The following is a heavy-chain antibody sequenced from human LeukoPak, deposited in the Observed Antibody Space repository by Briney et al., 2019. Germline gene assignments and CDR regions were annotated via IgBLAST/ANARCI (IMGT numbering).Heavy chain of an antibody. Sequence: KNGESLKISCQGFGYSFPSYWIGWVRQMPGKGMEWMGVIYPGDSRIRYNPSFQGQVTISVDKSISTAYLQWVSLRASDSAMYYCACRDLTSTWSFPWGQGTLVTVSS. J-gene: IGHJ5*02. D-gene: IGHD6-13*01. CDR2: IYPGDSRI. CDR1: GYSFPSYW. CDR3: ACRDLTSTWSFP. V-gene: IGHV5-51*01.